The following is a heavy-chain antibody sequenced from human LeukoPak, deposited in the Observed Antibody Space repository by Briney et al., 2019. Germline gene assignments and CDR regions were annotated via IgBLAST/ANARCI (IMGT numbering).Heavy chain of an antibody. CDR2: IIPIFGTA. CDR3: ARVGLYCSGGSCYFPLKGAFDI. J-gene: IGHJ3*02. V-gene: IGHV1-69*13. CDR1: GGTFSSYA. Sequence: SVKVSCKASGGTFSSYAISWVRQAPGQGLEWMGGIIPIFGTANYAQKFQGRVTITADESTSTAYMELSSLRSEDTAVYYCARVGLYCSGGSCYFPLKGAFDIWGQGTMVTVSS. D-gene: IGHD2-15*01.